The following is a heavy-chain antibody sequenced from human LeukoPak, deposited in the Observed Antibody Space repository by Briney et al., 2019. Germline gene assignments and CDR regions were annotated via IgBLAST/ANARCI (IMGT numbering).Heavy chain of an antibody. D-gene: IGHD1-26*01. CDR1: GFTFTDYA. CDR3: AREYYSGNYYVFDY. V-gene: IGHV3-30-3*01. J-gene: IGHJ4*02. Sequence: TGGSLRLSCAASGFTFTDYAIHWVRQAPGKGLEWVAVISYDGDHKYYPDSVKARFTISRDNSKNTVYLQMNSLRVEDTAVYFCAREYYSGNYYVFDYWGQGTLVTVSS. CDR2: ISYDGDHK.